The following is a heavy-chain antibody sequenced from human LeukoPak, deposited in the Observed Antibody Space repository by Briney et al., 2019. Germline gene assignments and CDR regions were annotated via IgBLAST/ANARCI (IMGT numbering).Heavy chain of an antibody. V-gene: IGHV3-9*01. Sequence: GRSLRLSCAASGFTFDDYAMHWVRQAPGKGLEWVSGISWNSGSIGYADSVKGRFTISRDNSKNTLYLQMNSLRAEDTAVYYCAKAGDFWSGYHWYFDLWGRGTLVTVSS. J-gene: IGHJ2*01. CDR1: GFTFDDYA. D-gene: IGHD3-3*01. CDR2: ISWNSGSI. CDR3: AKAGDFWSGYHWYFDL.